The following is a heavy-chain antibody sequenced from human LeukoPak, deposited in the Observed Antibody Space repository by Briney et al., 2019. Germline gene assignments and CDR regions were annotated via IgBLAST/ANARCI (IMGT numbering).Heavy chain of an antibody. Sequence: GGSLRLSCAACGFTFSSYAMSWVRQAPGKGLEWVSPISDNGASSYYIDSVKGRFTISRDNSRNTLYLQMNNLRADDTAVYFCVKETSLNGAGDCWGQGILATVSS. CDR3: VKETSLNGAGDC. CDR2: ISDNGASS. D-gene: IGHD1-26*01. V-gene: IGHV3-23*01. CDR1: GFTFSSYA. J-gene: IGHJ4*02.